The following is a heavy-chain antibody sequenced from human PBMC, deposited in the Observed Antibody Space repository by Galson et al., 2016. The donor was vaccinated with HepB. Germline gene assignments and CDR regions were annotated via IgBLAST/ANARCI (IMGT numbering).Heavy chain of an antibody. V-gene: IGHV4-31*03. CDR3: ARVGHLDFWSGFYVPPFDY. CDR1: GGSISSGGYY. Sequence: ISTVSGGSISSGGYYWSWIRQHPGKGLEWIGYMSYSGTTYYNPSLKSRVTIPADPSKNQFSLKLSSVTAADTAVYYCARVGHLDFWSGFYVPPFDYWGQGSLVTVSS. J-gene: IGHJ4*02. D-gene: IGHD3-3*01. CDR2: MSYSGTT.